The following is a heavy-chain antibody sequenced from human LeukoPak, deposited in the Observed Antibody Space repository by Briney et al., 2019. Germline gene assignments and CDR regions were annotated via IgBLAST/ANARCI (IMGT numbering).Heavy chain of an antibody. D-gene: IGHD3-22*01. Sequence: GGSLRLSCAASGFAFSNYGMNWVRQAPGKGLEWVSLISWDGHSSYYADSLKGRFTISRDNSKSSLYLQMNSLRAEDTALYYCARVYRPYYDSSGYYDYWGQGTLVTVSS. CDR1: GFAFSNYG. CDR3: ARVYRPYYDSSGYYDY. CDR2: ISWDGHSS. J-gene: IGHJ4*02. V-gene: IGHV3-43D*03.